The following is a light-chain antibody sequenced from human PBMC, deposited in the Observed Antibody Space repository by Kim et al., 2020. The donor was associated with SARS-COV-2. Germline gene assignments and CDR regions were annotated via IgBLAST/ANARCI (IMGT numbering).Light chain of an antibody. CDR3: QKYNSAPLT. CDR1: TGIGNY. Sequence: AYVGDRVTVTCRESTGIGNYLAWYRQEPGSVPNLLIYAASTLQSGVPSRFSGSGSGTDFTLTISSLHPEDFATYYCQKYNSAPLTFGGGTKVDIK. J-gene: IGKJ4*01. V-gene: IGKV1-27*01. CDR2: AAS.